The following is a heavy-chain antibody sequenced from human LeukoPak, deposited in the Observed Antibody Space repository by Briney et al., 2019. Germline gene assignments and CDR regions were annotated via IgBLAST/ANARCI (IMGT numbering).Heavy chain of an antibody. D-gene: IGHD2-2*01. J-gene: IGHJ5*02. V-gene: IGHV1-2*02. CDR3: ARGRRADIVVVPAAQFHWFDP. CDR2: VNPNSGGT. Sequence: ASVKVSCKASGYTFTGYYMHWVRQAPGQGLEWMGWVNPNSGGTNYAQKFQGRVTMTRDTSISTAYMELSRLRSDDTAVYYCARGRRADIVVVPAAQFHWFDPWGQGTLVTVSS. CDR1: GYTFTGYY.